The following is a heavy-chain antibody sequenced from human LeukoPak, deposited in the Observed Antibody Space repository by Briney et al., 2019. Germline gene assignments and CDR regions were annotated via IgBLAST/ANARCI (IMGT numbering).Heavy chain of an antibody. Sequence: GESLKISCKGSGYSFTSYWISWVRQMPGKGLEWMGRIDPSDSYTNYSPSFQGHVTISADKSISTAYMQWSSLKASDTAMYYCARRRRGSGSYYYRFDPWGQGTLVTVSS. V-gene: IGHV5-10-1*01. CDR1: GYSFTSYW. D-gene: IGHD3-10*01. CDR3: ARRRRGSGSYYYRFDP. J-gene: IGHJ5*02. CDR2: IDPSDSYT.